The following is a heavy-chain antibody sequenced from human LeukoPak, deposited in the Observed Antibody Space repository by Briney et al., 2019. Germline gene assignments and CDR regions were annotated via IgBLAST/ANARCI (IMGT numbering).Heavy chain of an antibody. Sequence: GGSLRLSCEASGFTFSPYDMNRVRQAPGKGLEWVSYIRNDERTVYYADSVRGRFSISRDNAKNSLSLQMNSLRDEDTAVYYCARDFHARLDIWGQGAIVIVSS. V-gene: IGHV3-48*02. J-gene: IGHJ3*02. CDR2: IRNDERTV. CDR1: GFTFSPYD. CDR3: ARDFHARLDI.